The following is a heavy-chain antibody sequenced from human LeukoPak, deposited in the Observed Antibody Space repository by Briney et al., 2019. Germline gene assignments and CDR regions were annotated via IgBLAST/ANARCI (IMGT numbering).Heavy chain of an antibody. D-gene: IGHD5-18*01. J-gene: IGHJ3*02. Sequence: GGSLRLSCAASGFTFSSFALSWVRQAPGKGLEWVSGVSYTRVATYYADSVKGRFTISRDDSQNILYLQMNGLRAEDTAVYFCAKAFREFGSSSSYSSFDTWGQGTMVTVSS. V-gene: IGHV3-23*01. CDR2: VSYTRVAT. CDR3: AKAFREFGSSSSYSSFDT. CDR1: GFTFSSFA.